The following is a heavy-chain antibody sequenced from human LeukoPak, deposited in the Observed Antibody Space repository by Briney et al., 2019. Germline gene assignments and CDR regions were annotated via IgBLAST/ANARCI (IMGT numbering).Heavy chain of an antibody. CDR3: AKDKLLWFGELLSAENWFDP. Sequence: GGSLRLSCAASGFTFSSYAMSWVRQAPGKGLEWVSAISGSGGSTYYADSVKGRFTISRDNSKNTLYLQMNSLRAEDTAVYYCAKDKLLWFGELLSAENWFDPWSQGTLVTVSS. CDR1: GFTFSSYA. V-gene: IGHV3-23*01. D-gene: IGHD3-10*01. CDR2: ISGSGGST. J-gene: IGHJ5*02.